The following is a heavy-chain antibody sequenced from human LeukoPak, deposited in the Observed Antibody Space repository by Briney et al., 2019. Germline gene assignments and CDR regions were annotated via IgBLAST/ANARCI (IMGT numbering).Heavy chain of an antibody. CDR3: ARVSIAAAGTGSDY. Sequence: SETLSLTCAVSGDSISSSNWWSWVRQPPGKGLEWIAEIHHSGSTTNNPSLKSRITLSVDTSRNQFSLRLSSVTAADTAVYYCARVSIAAAGTGSDYWGQGTLVTVSS. D-gene: IGHD6-13*01. CDR2: IHHSGST. V-gene: IGHV4-4*02. CDR1: GDSISSSNW. J-gene: IGHJ4*02.